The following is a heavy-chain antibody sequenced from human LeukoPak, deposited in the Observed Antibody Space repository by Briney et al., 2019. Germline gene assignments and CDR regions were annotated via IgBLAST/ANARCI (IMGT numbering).Heavy chain of an antibody. CDR1: GGSISSYY. V-gene: IGHV4-4*09. Sequence: SETLPLTCTVSGGSISSYYWSWIRQPPGKGLEWIGYIYTSGSTNYNPSLKSRVTISVDTSKNQFSLKLSSVTAADTAVYYCARHRNRGWREMDYWGQGTLVTVSS. CDR2: IYTSGST. CDR3: ARHRNRGWREMDY. J-gene: IGHJ4*02. D-gene: IGHD5-24*01.